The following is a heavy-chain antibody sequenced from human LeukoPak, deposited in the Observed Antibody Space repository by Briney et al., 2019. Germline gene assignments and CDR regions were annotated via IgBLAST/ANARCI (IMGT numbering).Heavy chain of an antibody. V-gene: IGHV3-30*18. CDR2: ISYDDTKK. D-gene: IGHD3-10*01. CDR1: GFSFNSYD. CDR3: VKGGLIRGFVVSGDVS. Sequence: PGGSLRLSCAASGFSFNSYDIHWVRQAPGEGLEWVAFISYDDTKKDYGDSVRGRFTISRDNSKNTVLLQMNRLRVDETALYYCVKGGLIRGFVVSGDVSWGQGTLVTVSS. J-gene: IGHJ5*02.